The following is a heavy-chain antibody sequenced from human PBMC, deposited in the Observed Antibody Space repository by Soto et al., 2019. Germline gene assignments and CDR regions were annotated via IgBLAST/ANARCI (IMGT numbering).Heavy chain of an antibody. J-gene: IGHJ3*02. CDR2: ISSSSSYI. Sequence: EVQLVESGGGLVKPGGSLRLSCAASGFTFSSYSMNWVRQAPGKGLEWVSSISSSSSYIYYADSVKGRFTISRDNAKNQLYRQMNILRAEDTAGYYCGRWDSIHDAFESWGQGTMVPVSS. CDR1: GFTFSSYS. CDR3: GRWDSIHDAFES. V-gene: IGHV3-21*01. D-gene: IGHD3-22*01.